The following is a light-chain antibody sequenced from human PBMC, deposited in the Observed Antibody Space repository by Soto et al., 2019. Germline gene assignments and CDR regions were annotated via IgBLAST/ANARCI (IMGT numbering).Light chain of an antibody. CDR3: CSYAGSSSYV. Sequence: QSVLTQPRSVSGSPGQSVTISCTGTRNDIGGYNYVSWYQQHPGKAPKLMIYTVTKRPSGVPDRFSGSKSDNTASLTISGLQADDEADYYCCSYAGSSSYVFGTGTKVTVL. J-gene: IGLJ1*01. CDR2: TVT. V-gene: IGLV2-11*01. CDR1: RNDIGGYNY.